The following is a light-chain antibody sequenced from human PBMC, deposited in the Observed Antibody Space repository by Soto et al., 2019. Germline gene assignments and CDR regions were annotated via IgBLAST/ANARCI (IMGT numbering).Light chain of an antibody. Sequence: SYELTQPPSVSVAPGKTARITCGGNNIGSKSVHWYQQKSGQAPVLVIYYDTDRPSGIPERFSGSNSGNTATLTISRVEAGDEADYYCQVWDTSSDHWVFGGGTKVTVL. CDR1: NIGSKS. CDR3: QVWDTSSDHWV. V-gene: IGLV3-21*04. CDR2: YDT. J-gene: IGLJ3*02.